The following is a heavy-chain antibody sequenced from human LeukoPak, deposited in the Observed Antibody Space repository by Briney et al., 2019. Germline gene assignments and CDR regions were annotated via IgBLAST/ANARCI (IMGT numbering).Heavy chain of an antibody. Sequence: SQTLSLTCAVSGGSISSGGYSWRWIRQPLGKGLEWIGYIYHSGSTYYNPSLKSRVTISVDRSKNQFSLKLSSVTAADTAVYYCARVRYCSSTSCYGAWFDPWGQGTLVTVSS. D-gene: IGHD2-2*01. CDR1: GGSISSGGYS. CDR3: ARVRYCSSTSCYGAWFDP. J-gene: IGHJ5*02. CDR2: IYHSGST. V-gene: IGHV4-30-2*01.